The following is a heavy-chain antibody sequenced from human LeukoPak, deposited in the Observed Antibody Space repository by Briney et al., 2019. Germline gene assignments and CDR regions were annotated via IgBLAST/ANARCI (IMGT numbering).Heavy chain of an antibody. D-gene: IGHD3-22*01. CDR3: ARDPSGYDAFDI. CDR2: IYYSGST. V-gene: IGHV4-59*01. Sequence: SETLSLTCTVSGGSLSSYYWSWIRQPPGKGLEWIGYIYYSGSTNYNPSLKSRVTISVDTSKNQFSLKLSSVTAADTAVYYCARDPSGYDAFDIWGQGTMVTVSS. CDR1: GGSLSSYY. J-gene: IGHJ3*02.